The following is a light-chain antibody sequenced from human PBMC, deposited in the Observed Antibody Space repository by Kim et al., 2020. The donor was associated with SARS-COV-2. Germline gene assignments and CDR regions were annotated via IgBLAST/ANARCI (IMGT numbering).Light chain of an antibody. Sequence: RATLNCKSSQTVVYNSNHKNDLAWYKQKPGQAPKLLIYWASIRESGVSDRFSGSGSETDFTLTISSLQAEDVAVYYCQQYYSTPPSFGQGTKLEI. V-gene: IGKV4-1*01. CDR1: QTVVYNSNHKND. J-gene: IGKJ2*03. CDR3: QQYYSTPPS. CDR2: WAS.